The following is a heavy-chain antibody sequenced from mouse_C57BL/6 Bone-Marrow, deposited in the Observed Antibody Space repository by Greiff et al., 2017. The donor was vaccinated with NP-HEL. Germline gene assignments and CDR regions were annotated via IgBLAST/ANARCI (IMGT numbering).Heavy chain of an antibody. D-gene: IGHD1-1*01. CDR3: GRGGYYDSSYFDY. CDR1: GYTFTSYD. CDR2: IYPRDGST. J-gene: IGHJ2*01. Sequence: QVQLQQSGPELVKPGASVKLSCKASGYTFTSYDINWVKQRPGQGLEWIGWIYPRDGSTKYNEKFKGKATLTVDTSSSTAYMELHSLPSEDSAVFFCGRGGYYDSSYFDYWGQGTTLTVSS. V-gene: IGHV1-85*01.